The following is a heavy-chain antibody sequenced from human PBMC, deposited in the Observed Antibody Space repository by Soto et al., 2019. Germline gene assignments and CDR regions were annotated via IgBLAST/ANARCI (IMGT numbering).Heavy chain of an antibody. D-gene: IGHD1-1*01. V-gene: IGHV4-59*01. CDR3: ATGDFNNSWNDGHYDY. J-gene: IGHJ4*02. CDR1: VGSFSSFC. Sequence: NPSETLSLTCSVSVGSFSSFCWSWTRQSPGKGLEWIGYICYSDTNYNPSLKSRVIISADTTKNQFSLKLSSVTAADTAVYYCATGDFNNSWNDGHYDYWGQGILVTVSS. CDR2: ICYSDT.